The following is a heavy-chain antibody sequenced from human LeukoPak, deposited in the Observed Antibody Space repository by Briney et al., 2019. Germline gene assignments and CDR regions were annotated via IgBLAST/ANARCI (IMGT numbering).Heavy chain of an antibody. V-gene: IGHV4-34*01. D-gene: IGHD4-23*01. CDR3: ARDPTTVVTLPYYFDF. CDR1: GGSFSGFY. CDR2: INPSGNT. Sequence: SSETLSLTCAVSGGSFSGFYWKWIRQSAGKGLECIGEINPSGNTDYNPSLKSRVSISVDTSNNHFSLKLNSVTAADTAVYYCARDPTTVVTLPYYFDFWGQGTLVTVSS. J-gene: IGHJ4*02.